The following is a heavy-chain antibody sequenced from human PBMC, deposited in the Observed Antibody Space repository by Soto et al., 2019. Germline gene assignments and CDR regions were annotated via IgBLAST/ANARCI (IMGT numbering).Heavy chain of an antibody. Sequence: GESLKISCEVSGYTFTTYWISWPRQMPGKGLEWMGRIAPSDSSTDYSPSFQGHVTISADNSINTAYLQWTSLRASDTAMYYCASGGSGWSYWGQGTLVTVSS. J-gene: IGHJ4*02. CDR2: IAPSDSST. CDR1: GYTFTTYW. CDR3: ASGGSGWSY. V-gene: IGHV5-10-1*01. D-gene: IGHD6-19*01.